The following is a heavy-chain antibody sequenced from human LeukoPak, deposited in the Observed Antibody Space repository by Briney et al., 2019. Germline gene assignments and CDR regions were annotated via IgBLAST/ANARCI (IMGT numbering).Heavy chain of an antibody. V-gene: IGHV3-23*01. CDR1: GFTFSSYA. CDR2: VTASAGNT. CDR3: AKDDGVRYFDWLTYGSGMDV. Sequence: GGSLRLSRAASGFTFSSYAMSWVRQAPGKGLEWVSAVTASAGNTYYADSVKGRFTISRDNSKNTLYLQMNSLRAEDTAVYYCAKDDGVRYFDWLTYGSGMDVRGQGTTVTVSS. D-gene: IGHD3-9*01. J-gene: IGHJ6*02.